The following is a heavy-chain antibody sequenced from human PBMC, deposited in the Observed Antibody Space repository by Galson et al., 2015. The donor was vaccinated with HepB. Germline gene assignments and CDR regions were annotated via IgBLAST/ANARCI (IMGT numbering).Heavy chain of an antibody. J-gene: IGHJ4*02. CDR3: ARTYCGGDCTLRYFDY. CDR1: GYTFTSYY. CDR2: INPSGGST. Sequence: SVKVSCKASGYTFTSYYMHWVRQAPGQGLEWMGIINPSGGSTSYAQKLQGRVTMTRDTSTSTVYMELSSLRSEDTAVYYCARTYCGGDCTLRYFDYWGQGTLVTVSS. V-gene: IGHV1-46*04. D-gene: IGHD2-21*02.